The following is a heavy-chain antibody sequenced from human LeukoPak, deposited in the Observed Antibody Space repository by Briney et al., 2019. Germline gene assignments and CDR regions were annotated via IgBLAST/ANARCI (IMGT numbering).Heavy chain of an antibody. CDR3: ARAAAGAFDY. Sequence: SETLSLTCTVSGDSISSNRYYWGWIRQPPGKGLEWIGSIYYSGSTYYNPSLKSRVTISVDTSKNQFSLKLSSVTAADTAVYYCARAAAGAFDYWGQGTLVTVSS. J-gene: IGHJ4*02. V-gene: IGHV4-39*07. CDR1: GDSISSNRYY. CDR2: IYYSGST. D-gene: IGHD6-13*01.